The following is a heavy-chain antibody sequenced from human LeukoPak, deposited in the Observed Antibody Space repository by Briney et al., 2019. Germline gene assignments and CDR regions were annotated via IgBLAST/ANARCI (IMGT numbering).Heavy chain of an antibody. CDR1: GGSISGSSYY. J-gene: IGHJ5*02. CDR3: ASKYSSSWYRGSSGWFDP. D-gene: IGHD6-13*01. CDR2: IYYSGST. V-gene: IGHV4-39*01. Sequence: SETLSLTCTVSGGSISGSSYYWGWIRQPPGKGLEWIGSIYYSGSTYYNPSLKSRVTISVDTSKNQFSLKLSSVTAADTAVYYCASKYSSSWYRGSSGWFDPWGQGTLVTVSS.